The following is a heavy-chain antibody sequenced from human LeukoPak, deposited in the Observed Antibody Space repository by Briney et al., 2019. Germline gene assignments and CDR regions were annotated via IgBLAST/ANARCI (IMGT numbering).Heavy chain of an antibody. CDR3: ASVSGWYGDVGGFDY. D-gene: IGHD6-19*01. J-gene: IGHJ4*02. V-gene: IGHV4-59*01. Sequence: SETLSLTCTVSGGSISSYYWSWIRQPPGKGREWIAFISYSGSTNYNPSLKNRGTISVDTSKNQFSLRLTSVTAADTAVYYCASVSGWYGDVGGFDYWGQGTLVTVSS. CDR1: GGSISSYY. CDR2: ISYSGST.